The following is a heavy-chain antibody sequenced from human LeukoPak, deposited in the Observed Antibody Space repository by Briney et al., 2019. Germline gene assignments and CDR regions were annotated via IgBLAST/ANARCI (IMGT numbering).Heavy chain of an antibody. CDR2: ISSSSSYI. CDR3: ARDPHYSSGCDY. V-gene: IGHV3-21*01. CDR1: GFTFSSYS. D-gene: IGHD6-19*01. Sequence: PGRSLRLSCAASGFTFSSYSMNWVRQAPGKGLEWVSSISSSSSYIYYADSVKGRFTISRDNAKNSLYLQMNSLRAEDTAVYYCARDPHYSSGCDYWGQGTLVTVSS. J-gene: IGHJ4*02.